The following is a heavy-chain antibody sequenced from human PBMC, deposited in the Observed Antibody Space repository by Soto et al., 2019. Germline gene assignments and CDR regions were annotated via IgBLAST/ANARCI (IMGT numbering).Heavy chain of an antibody. CDR1: GGSLSNYY. Sequence: SETLSLTCTVSGGSLSNYYWSWIRQPTGKGLEWIGRIYTGGSINYNPSLKSRVTMSVDTSKQQFSLKLTSVTAADTAVYYCARDLDSSGFSHDWGDPCGQGTMVTVS. D-gene: IGHD3-22*01. CDR2: IYTGGSI. V-gene: IGHV4-4*07. CDR3: ARDLDSSGFSHDWGDP. J-gene: IGHJ5*02.